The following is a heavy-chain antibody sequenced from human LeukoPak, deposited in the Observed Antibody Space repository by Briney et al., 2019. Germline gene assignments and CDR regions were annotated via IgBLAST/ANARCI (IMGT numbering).Heavy chain of an antibody. V-gene: IGHV4-34*01. Sequence: SETLSLTCAVYGGSFSGYYWSWIRQPPGKGLEWIGEICHSGSTNYNLSLKSRVTISIDKSKNQFFLNLRSVTAADTAVFYCVRSCIRGNCYGEYWGQGALVTVSP. CDR3: VRSCIRGNCYGEY. CDR2: ICHSGST. D-gene: IGHD2-15*01. J-gene: IGHJ4*02. CDR1: GGSFSGYY.